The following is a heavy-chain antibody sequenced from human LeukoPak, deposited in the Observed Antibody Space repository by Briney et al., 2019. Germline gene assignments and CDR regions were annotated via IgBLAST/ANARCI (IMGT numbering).Heavy chain of an antibody. Sequence: PGGSLRLSCAASGFTFSSYAMRWVRQAPGTGLEWVSSISASGGTTYYADSVKGRFTTSRDNAKNSLSLQMNGLRAEDTAVYYCARARGMDDYGDFRIKWGQGTLVTVSS. J-gene: IGHJ4*02. V-gene: IGHV3-23*01. CDR2: ISASGGTT. CDR3: ARARGMDDYGDFRIK. CDR1: GFTFSSYA. D-gene: IGHD4-17*01.